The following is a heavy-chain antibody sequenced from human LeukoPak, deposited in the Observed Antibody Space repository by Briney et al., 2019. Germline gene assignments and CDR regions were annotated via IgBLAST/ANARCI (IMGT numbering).Heavy chain of an antibody. CDR1: GFTFSSYG. Sequence: GGSLRLSCAASGFTFSSYGMHRVRQAPGKGLEWVAFIRYDGSNKYYADSVKGRFTISRDNSKNTLYLQMNSLRAEDTAVYYCAKGRYSSSWYWFDPWGQGTLVTVSS. D-gene: IGHD6-13*01. CDR2: IRYDGSNK. CDR3: AKGRYSSSWYWFDP. V-gene: IGHV3-30*02. J-gene: IGHJ5*02.